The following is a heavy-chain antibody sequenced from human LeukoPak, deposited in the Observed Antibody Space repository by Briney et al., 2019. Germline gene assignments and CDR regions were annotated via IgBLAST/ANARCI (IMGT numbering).Heavy chain of an antibody. CDR1: GGSFSGYY. V-gene: IGHV4-34*01. CDR3: AREADGLLSFGVPVGWFDP. J-gene: IGHJ5*02. CDR2: INHSGST. D-gene: IGHD3-10*01. Sequence: SETLSLTCAVYGGSFSGYYWSWIRQPPGKGLEWIGEINHSGSTNYNPSLKSRVTISVDTSNNQFSLKLSSVTAADTAVYYCAREADGLLSFGVPVGWFDPWGQGTLVTVSS.